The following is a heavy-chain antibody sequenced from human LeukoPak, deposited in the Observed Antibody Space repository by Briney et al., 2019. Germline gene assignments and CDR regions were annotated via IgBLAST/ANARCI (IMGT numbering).Heavy chain of an antibody. V-gene: IGHV3-30-3*01. D-gene: IGHD6-6*01. CDR3: ARDPYSSSAGDDY. Sequence: GGSLRLSCAASGFTVSSNYMTWVRQAPGKGLEWVAVISYDGSNKYYADSVKGRFTISRDNSKNTLYLQMNSLRAEDTAVYYCARDPYSSSAGDDYWGQGTLVTVSS. CDR2: ISYDGSNK. J-gene: IGHJ4*02. CDR1: GFTVSSNY.